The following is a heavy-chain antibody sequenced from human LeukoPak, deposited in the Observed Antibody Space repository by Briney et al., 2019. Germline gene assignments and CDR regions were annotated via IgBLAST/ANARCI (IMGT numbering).Heavy chain of an antibody. Sequence: SETLSLTCTVSGGSISSSPYYWGWIRQSPGKELEWIGSIYYSGSTYYNPSLKSRVTISVDTTKNQFSLKLSSVTAADTAVYYCARHPPPMGSSGWYSWFDPWGQGSLVTVSS. CDR1: GGSISSSPYY. CDR3: ARHPPPMGSSGWYSWFDP. V-gene: IGHV4-39*01. CDR2: IYYSGST. J-gene: IGHJ5*02. D-gene: IGHD6-19*01.